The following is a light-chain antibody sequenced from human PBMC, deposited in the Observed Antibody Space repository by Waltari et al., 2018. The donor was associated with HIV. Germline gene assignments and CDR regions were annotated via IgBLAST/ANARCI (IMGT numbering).Light chain of an antibody. CDR3: QSFDYDSSLTVL. V-gene: IGLV1-40*01. J-gene: IGLJ2*01. CDR1: SSNIGDADFD. CDR2: CNR. Sequence: QSVLTQPPSVSGAPGQTVTISCSGSSSNIGDADFDVHWYQQLPGTAPKPPIYCNRIRPSGVPDRFSGSKSGTSASLAITGLQPEDEADYYCQSFDYDSSLTVLFGGGTKLTVL.